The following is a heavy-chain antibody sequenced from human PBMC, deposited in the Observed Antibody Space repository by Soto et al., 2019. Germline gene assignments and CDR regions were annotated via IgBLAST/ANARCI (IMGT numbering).Heavy chain of an antibody. CDR2: IIPIFGTA. D-gene: IGHD3-22*01. CDR3: ARDSSGYSSSQRVGYDY. CDR1: GGTFSSYA. J-gene: IGHJ4*02. V-gene: IGHV1-69*13. Sequence: SVKVSCKASGGTFSSYAISWGRQAPGQGFEWMGGIIPIFGTANYAQKFQGRVTITADESTSTAYMELSSLRSEDTAVYYCARDSSGYSSSQRVGYDYWGQGTLVTVSS.